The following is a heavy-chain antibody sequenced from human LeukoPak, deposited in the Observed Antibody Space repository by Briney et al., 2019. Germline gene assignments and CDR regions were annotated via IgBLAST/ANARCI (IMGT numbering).Heavy chain of an antibody. CDR1: GYTFTSCD. CDR3: SRGSSGRRDN. J-gene: IGHJ4*02. Sequence: ASVKVSCKASGYTFTSCDINWVRQATGQGLEWMGWMNPNSGNTGYGQSFQGRITMTRDISIGTAYMELSNLTSEDTAIYYCSRGSSGRRDNWGQGTLVTVSA. D-gene: IGHD6-19*01. V-gene: IGHV1-8*01. CDR2: MNPNSGNT.